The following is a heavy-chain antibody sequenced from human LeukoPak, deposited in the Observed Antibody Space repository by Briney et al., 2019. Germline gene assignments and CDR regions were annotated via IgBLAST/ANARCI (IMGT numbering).Heavy chain of an antibody. V-gene: IGHV3-23*01. CDR1: GFTFSSYA. Sequence: GGSLRLSCAASGFTFSSYAMSWVRQAPGKGLEWVSAISGSGGSTYCADSVKGRFTISRDKSKNTLYLQMNSLRAEDTAVYYCAIVGFTRDFWSGYLAGPFDYWGQGTLVTVSS. CDR3: AIVGFTRDFWSGYLAGPFDY. J-gene: IGHJ4*02. D-gene: IGHD3-3*01. CDR2: ISGSGGST.